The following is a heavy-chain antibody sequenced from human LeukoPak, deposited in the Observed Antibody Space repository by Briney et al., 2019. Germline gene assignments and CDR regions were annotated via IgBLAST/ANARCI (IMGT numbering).Heavy chain of an antibody. J-gene: IGHJ5*02. CDR1: GGSISTGGYY. CDR2: IYYSGST. CDR3: ARHMLGYYSYNWFDP. D-gene: IGHD3-3*01. V-gene: IGHV4-31*03. Sequence: PSQTLSLTCTVAGGSISTGGYYWSWIRQHPGKGLEWIGYIYYSGSTDYNPSLKSRLTISIDTPKNQFSLKLSSVTAADTAVYYCARHMLGYYSYNWFDPWGQGTLVTVSS.